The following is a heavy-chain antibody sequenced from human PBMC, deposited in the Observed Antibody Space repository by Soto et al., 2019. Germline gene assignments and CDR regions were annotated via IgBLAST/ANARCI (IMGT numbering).Heavy chain of an antibody. D-gene: IGHD6-19*01. V-gene: IGHV4-39*01. J-gene: IGHJ4*02. Sequence: QLQLQESGPGLVKPSETLSLTCAVSGGSISSSSYYWGWIRQPPGKGLEWIGSIYYSGSTYYTPSLQSRVAISGDTSKTQFSLKLNSVTAADTAVYYCARRTVNIRTFYSGLKTHCFDYWGQGTLVTVSS. CDR1: GGSISSSSYY. CDR3: ARRTVNIRTFYSGLKTHCFDY. CDR2: IYYSGST.